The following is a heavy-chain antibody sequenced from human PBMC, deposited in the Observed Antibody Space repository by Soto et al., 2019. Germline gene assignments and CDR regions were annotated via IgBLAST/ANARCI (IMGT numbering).Heavy chain of an antibody. CDR1: GFTFSSYA. CDR2: ISYDGSNK. Sequence: GGSLRLSCAASGFTFSSYAMHWVRQAPGKGLEWVAVISYDGSNKYYADSVKGRFTISRDNSKSTLYLQMNSLRAEDTAVYYCTQFRQRVYYYYYVMDLWGQGTKVTVSS. V-gene: IGHV3-30-3*01. J-gene: IGHJ6*02. CDR3: TQFRQRVYYYYYVMDL.